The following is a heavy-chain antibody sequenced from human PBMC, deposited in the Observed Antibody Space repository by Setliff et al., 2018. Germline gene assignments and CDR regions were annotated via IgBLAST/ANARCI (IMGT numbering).Heavy chain of an antibody. D-gene: IGHD2-2*01. CDR1: GGTFSSYA. CDR2: IIPIFGTA. V-gene: IGHV1-69*06. CDR3: ARGGPGVVIMPAAKLFDY. J-gene: IGHJ4*02. Sequence: SVKVSCKASGGTFSSYAISWVRQAPGQGLEWMGRIIPIFGTANYAQKFQGRVTITADKSTSTAYMELSSLRSEDTAVYYCARGGPGVVIMPAAKLFDYWGQGTLVTVSS.